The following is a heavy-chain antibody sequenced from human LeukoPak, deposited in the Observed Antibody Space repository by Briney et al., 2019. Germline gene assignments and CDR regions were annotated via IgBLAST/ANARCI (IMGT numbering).Heavy chain of an antibody. D-gene: IGHD3-22*01. Sequence: GGSLRLSCAASGFTFSSYSMNWVRQAPGKGLEWVSSISSSSYIYYADSVKGRFTTSRDNSKNTLYLEMNSLRAEDKAVYYCARRNHYESKESDYWGQGTLVTVSS. CDR3: ARRNHYESKESDY. CDR1: GFTFSSYS. J-gene: IGHJ4*02. V-gene: IGHV3-21*01. CDR2: ISSSSYI.